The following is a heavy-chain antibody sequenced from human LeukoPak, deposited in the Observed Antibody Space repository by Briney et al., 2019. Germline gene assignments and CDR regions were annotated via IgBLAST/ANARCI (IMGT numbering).Heavy chain of an antibody. CDR3: ARGGSSSGRIDY. CDR2: IYYSGST. V-gene: IGHV4-59*01. D-gene: IGHD6-6*01. CDR1: GGSISSYY. Sequence: SETLSLTCTVSGGSISSYYWSWIRQPPGKGLEWIGYIYYSGSTNYNPSLKSRVTTSVDTSKNQFSLKLSSVTAADTAVYYCARGGSSSGRIDYWGQGTLVTVSS. J-gene: IGHJ4*02.